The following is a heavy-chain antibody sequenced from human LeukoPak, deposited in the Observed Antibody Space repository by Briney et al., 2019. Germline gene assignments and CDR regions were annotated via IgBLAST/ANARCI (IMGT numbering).Heavy chain of an antibody. J-gene: IGHJ4*02. D-gene: IGHD2-15*01. CDR1: GGTFSSYA. CDR3: ARDLLGYCSGGSCCLDY. CDR2: INAYNGNT. V-gene: IGHV1-18*01. Sequence: ASVKVSCKASGGTFSSYAISWVRQAPGQGLEWMGWINAYNGNTNYAQKLQGRVTMTTDTSTSTAYMELRSLRSDDTAVYYCARDLLGYCSGGSCCLDYWGQGTLVTVSS.